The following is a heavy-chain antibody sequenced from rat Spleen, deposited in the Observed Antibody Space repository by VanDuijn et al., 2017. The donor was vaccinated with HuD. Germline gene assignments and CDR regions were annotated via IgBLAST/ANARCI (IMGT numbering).Heavy chain of an antibody. CDR3: ARPGSSFDY. J-gene: IGHJ2*01. D-gene: IGHD1-2*01. CDR2: ISYDGTAT. V-gene: IGHV5-25*01. Sequence: EVQLVESGGGLVQPGRSMKLSCAASGLSFSNYDMAWVRQAPTKGLEWVASISYDGTATYYRDSVKGRFTISRDNAKSTLYLQMDSLRSEDTATYYCARPGSSFDYWGQGVMVTVSS. CDR1: GLSFSNYD.